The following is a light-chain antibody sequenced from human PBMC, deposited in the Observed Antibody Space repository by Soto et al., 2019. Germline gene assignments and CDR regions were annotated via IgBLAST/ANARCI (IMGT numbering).Light chain of an antibody. V-gene: IGKV3-20*01. CDR3: QQYGISPPWT. CDR2: GAS. J-gene: IGKJ1*01. CDR1: QSVSSTY. Sequence: EIVLTQSPGTLALSPGERATLSCMAIQSVSSTYLAWFQQKPGQAPRLLIYGASSRATGIPDRFSGSGSGTDFTLTISRLEPEDFAVYYCQQYGISPPWTFGQGTKVEIK.